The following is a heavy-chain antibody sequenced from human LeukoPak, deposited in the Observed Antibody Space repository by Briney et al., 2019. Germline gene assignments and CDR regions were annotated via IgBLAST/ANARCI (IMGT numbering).Heavy chain of an antibody. V-gene: IGHV1-18*01. CDR3: ARRGDYYDSSGYYPSDAFDI. CDR1: GYTFPSYG. D-gene: IGHD3-22*01. Sequence: GASVKVSCKASGYTFPSYGISWVRQAPGQGLEWMGWISAYNGNTNYAQKLQGRVTMTTDTSTSTAYMELRSLRSDDTAVYYCARRGDYYDSSGYYPSDAFDIWGQGTMVTVSS. CDR2: ISAYNGNT. J-gene: IGHJ3*02.